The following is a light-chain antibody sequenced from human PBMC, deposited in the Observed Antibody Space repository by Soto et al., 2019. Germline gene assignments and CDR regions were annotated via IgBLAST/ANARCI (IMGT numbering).Light chain of an antibody. Sequence: QSVLTQPPSVSGSPGQSVTISCTGTSSDVGSYNRVSWYQQPPGTAPRLMIYEVTNRPSGVPDRFSGSKSGNTASLTISGLQADYEADYYCSSYKSSSTHVLGTVTKVTVL. CDR3: SSYKSSSTHV. V-gene: IGLV2-18*02. J-gene: IGLJ1*01. CDR2: EVT. CDR1: SSDVGSYNR.